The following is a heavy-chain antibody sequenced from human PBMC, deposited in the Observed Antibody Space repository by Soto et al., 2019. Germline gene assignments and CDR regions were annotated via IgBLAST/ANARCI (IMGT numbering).Heavy chain of an antibody. V-gene: IGHV4-39*01. CDR1: GGSISSGTYY. Sequence: SETLSLTCTVSGGSISSGTYYWGWIRQPPGKGLEWIASIYYSGNPYYNTSLKSRVTISVDTSKNQFSLRLSSVTAADTAVYYCARPGSCSGGTCNSFSVIDYWGQGTLVTVSS. J-gene: IGHJ4*02. D-gene: IGHD2-15*01. CDR2: IYYSGNP. CDR3: ARPGSCSGGTCNSFSVIDY.